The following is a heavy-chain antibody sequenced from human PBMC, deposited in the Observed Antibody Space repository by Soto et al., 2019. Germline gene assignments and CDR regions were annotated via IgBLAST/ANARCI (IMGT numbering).Heavy chain of an antibody. D-gene: IGHD4-17*01. V-gene: IGHV1-18*01. CDR2: ISAYNGNT. Sequence: QVQLVQSGAEVKKPGASVKVSCKASGYTFSGYGINWVRQAPGQGLEWMGWISAYNGNTKYAQKFQGRVTMTTDTRTSTAHMELRSLRSDDTAVYFCARSSSDYGDHGLSLGYWGQGTLFTVSS. CDR3: ARSSSDYGDHGLSLGY. CDR1: GYTFSGYG. J-gene: IGHJ4*02.